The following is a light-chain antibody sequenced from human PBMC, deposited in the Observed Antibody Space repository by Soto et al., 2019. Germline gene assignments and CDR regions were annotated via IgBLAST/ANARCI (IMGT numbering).Light chain of an antibody. V-gene: IGKV3-15*01. CDR3: QQYSNWPRT. CDR1: QSISNN. CDR2: GAS. Sequence: EIVMTQSPATLSVSPGERATLSCRAGQSISNNLAWYQQKPGQAPRLLIYGASTRATGIPARFTGSVSGTEFTLTISSLQSEDFAVYYCQQYSNWPRTFGQGTKVEIK. J-gene: IGKJ1*01.